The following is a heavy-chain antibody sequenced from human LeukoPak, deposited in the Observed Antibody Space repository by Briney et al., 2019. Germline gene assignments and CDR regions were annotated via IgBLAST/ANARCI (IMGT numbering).Heavy chain of an antibody. Sequence: PGGSLRLSCGASGFTSSSYSMTWVRQAPGKGLEWVATIKEAGTETFYVDSVKGRFTISRDNAKNSLFLQMNSLRAEDTAVYFCATDDLKNRGYYNIEDWGQGTLVTVSS. CDR1: GFTSSSYS. CDR2: IKEAGTET. J-gene: IGHJ4*02. CDR3: ATDDLKNRGYYNIED. V-gene: IGHV3-7*04. D-gene: IGHD3-22*01.